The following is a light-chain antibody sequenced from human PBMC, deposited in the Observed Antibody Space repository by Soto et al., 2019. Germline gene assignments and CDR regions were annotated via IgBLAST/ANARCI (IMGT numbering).Light chain of an antibody. CDR3: QQYGSSLFT. V-gene: IGKV3-20*01. CDR1: QSVSISY. J-gene: IGKJ4*01. Sequence: EIVLTQSPGTLSLSPGERATLSCRASQSVSISYLAWYQQKPGQAPRLLIYGASSRATGITDRFSGSGSGTDFTLTISRLEPEDFAVYYCQQYGSSLFTFGGGTKVEIK. CDR2: GAS.